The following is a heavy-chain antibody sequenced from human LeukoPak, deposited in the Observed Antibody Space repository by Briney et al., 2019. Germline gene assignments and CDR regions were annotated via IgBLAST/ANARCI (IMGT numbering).Heavy chain of an antibody. CDR2: IYYSGST. D-gene: IGHD6-19*01. J-gene: IGHJ5*02. CDR1: GGSISSSSYY. Sequence: PSETLSLTCTVSGGSISSSSYYWGWIRQPPGKGLEWIGSIYYSGSTYYNPSLKSRVTISVDTSKNQFSLKLSSVTAADTAVYYCARKLAGYSSGWYVRSRFDPWGQGTLVTVSS. CDR3: ARKLAGYSSGWYVRSRFDP. V-gene: IGHV4-39*07.